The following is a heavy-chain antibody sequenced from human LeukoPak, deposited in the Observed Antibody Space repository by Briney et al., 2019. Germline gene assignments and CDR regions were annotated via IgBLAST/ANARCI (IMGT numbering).Heavy chain of an antibody. CDR2: IYTSGST. J-gene: IGHJ6*03. V-gene: IGHV4-4*07. Sequence: SETLSLTCTVSGGSISSYYWGWIRQPAGKGLEWIGRIYTSGSTNYNPSLKSRVTMSVDTSKNQFSLKLSSVTAADTAVYYCARERPRPSIVVVPAAKGSYYYYYMDVWGKGTTVTISS. CDR3: ARERPRPSIVVVPAAKGSYYYYYMDV. D-gene: IGHD2-2*01. CDR1: GGSISSYY.